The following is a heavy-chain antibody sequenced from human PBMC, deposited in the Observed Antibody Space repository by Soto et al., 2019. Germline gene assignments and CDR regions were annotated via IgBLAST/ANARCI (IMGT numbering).Heavy chain of an antibody. Sequence: QVQLVQSGGGVVQPGRSLRLSCAVSGFSLSDYGMHWVRQAPGKGLEWVAVIWHDGSKKYYAESVKGRFTISRDNSQNTLYLQMNSLRAEDTAVYYCASERGSSYFDYWGQGTLVTVSS. CDR2: IWHDGSKK. D-gene: IGHD6-6*01. CDR1: GFSLSDYG. V-gene: IGHV3-33*01. CDR3: ASERGSSYFDY. J-gene: IGHJ4*02.